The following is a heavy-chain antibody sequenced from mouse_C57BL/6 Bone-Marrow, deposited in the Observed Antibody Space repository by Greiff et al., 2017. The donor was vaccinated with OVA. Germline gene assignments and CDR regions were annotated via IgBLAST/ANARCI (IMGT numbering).Heavy chain of an antibody. Sequence: QVQLKESGPELVKPGASVKISCKASGYSFTSYYIHWVKQRPGQGLEWIGWIYPGSGNTKYNEKFKGKATLTADTSSSTAYMQLSSLTSEDSAVYYCASNYRAMDYWGQGTSVTVSS. J-gene: IGHJ4*01. CDR2: IYPGSGNT. CDR1: GYSFTSYY. V-gene: IGHV1-66*01. D-gene: IGHD2-1*01. CDR3: ASNYRAMDY.